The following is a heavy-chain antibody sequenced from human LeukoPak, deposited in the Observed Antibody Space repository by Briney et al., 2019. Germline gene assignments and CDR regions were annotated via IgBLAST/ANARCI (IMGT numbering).Heavy chain of an antibody. D-gene: IGHD3-16*01. Sequence: GGSLRLSCAASGFTFRNYWMNWARQAPGKGLEWVASINHNGNVNYYVDSVKGRFTISRDNAKNSLYLQMSNLRAEDTAVYFCARGGGLDVWGQGATVTVSS. J-gene: IGHJ6*02. CDR3: ARGGGLDV. CDR2: INHNGNVN. CDR1: GFTFRNYW. V-gene: IGHV3-7*03.